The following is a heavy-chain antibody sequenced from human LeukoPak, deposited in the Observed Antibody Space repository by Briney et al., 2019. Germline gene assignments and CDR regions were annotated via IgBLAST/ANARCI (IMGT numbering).Heavy chain of an antibody. CDR3: ARLGDTSGYPHAFDI. J-gene: IGHJ3*02. D-gene: IGHD3-22*01. Sequence: PGGSLRLSCAASGFTFSSYAMTWVRQVPGKGLEWVALISYDGGKKYYADSVKGRFTISRDNSKNTLFLQMNSLRAEDTAVYYCARLGDTSGYPHAFDIWGHGTMVTVSS. CDR2: ISYDGGKK. V-gene: IGHV3-30-3*01. CDR1: GFTFSSYA.